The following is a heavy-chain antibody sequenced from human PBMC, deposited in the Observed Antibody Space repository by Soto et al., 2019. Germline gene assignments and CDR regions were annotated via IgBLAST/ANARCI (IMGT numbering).Heavy chain of an antibody. J-gene: IGHJ2*01. CDR2: ISYDGSNK. CDR1: GFTFSSYG. Sequence: QEQLVESGGGVVQPGRSLRLTCADSGFTFSSYGMHWVRQAPGKGLEWVAIISYDGSNKYYADSVKGRFTISRDNSKNTLYLQMNSLRAEDTAVYYCAKTTGDYPFYWYFDLWGRGTLVTVSS. CDR3: AKTTGDYPFYWYFDL. V-gene: IGHV3-30*18. D-gene: IGHD4-17*01.